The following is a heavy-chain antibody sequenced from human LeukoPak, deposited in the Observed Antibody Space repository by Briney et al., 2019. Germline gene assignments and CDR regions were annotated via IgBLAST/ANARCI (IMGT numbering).Heavy chain of an antibody. D-gene: IGHD3/OR15-3a*01. CDR2: IYTTGGT. CDR3: ARNGYTKSWTHLDY. V-gene: IGHV4-4*07. Sequence: PSETLSLTCTVSSGSIRSYHWAWIRQLAGKELEWIGRIYTTGGTDYNPSLKSRVTMSVDTSKNQFSLNLRSVTTADTAFYYCARNGYTKSWTHLDYWGQGILVSVSS. CDR1: SGSIRSYH. J-gene: IGHJ4*02.